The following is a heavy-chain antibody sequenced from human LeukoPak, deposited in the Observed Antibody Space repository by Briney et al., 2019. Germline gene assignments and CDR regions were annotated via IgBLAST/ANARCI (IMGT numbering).Heavy chain of an antibody. CDR2: IYYSGST. V-gene: IGHV4-59*01. CDR3: ARAFGDGYNYGFDY. CDR1: GGSISSYY. J-gene: IGHJ4*02. D-gene: IGHD5-24*01. Sequence: SETLSLTCTVSGGSISSYYWSWIRQPPGKGLERIGYIYYSGSTNYNPSLKSRVTISVDTSKNQFSLKLSSVTAADTAVYYCARAFGDGYNYGFDYWGQGALVTVSS.